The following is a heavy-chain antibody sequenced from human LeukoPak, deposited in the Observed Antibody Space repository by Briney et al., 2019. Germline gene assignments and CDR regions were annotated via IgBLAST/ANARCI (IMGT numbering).Heavy chain of an antibody. CDR3: ATDLSVGDYLWFDP. D-gene: IGHD4-17*01. J-gene: IGHJ5*02. V-gene: IGHV1-24*01. CDR1: GYTLTELS. Sequence: ASVKDSCKVSGYTLTELSMHWVRQAPGKGLEWMGGFDPEDGETIYAQKFQGRVTMTEDTSTDTAYMELSSLRSEDTAVYYCATDLSVGDYLWFDPWGQGTLVTVSS. CDR2: FDPEDGET.